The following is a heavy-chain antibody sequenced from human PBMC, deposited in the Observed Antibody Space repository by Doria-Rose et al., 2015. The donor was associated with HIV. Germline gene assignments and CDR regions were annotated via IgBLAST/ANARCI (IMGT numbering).Heavy chain of an antibody. CDR3: ARIKSSSWYHKYYFDF. CDR2: IISDDDR. Sequence: QVTLKESGPVLVKPTETLTLTCTVSGGSLSSPGMGVGWIRQPPVKALEWLAHIISDDDRSYETSLKSRLTIPRSTSKSQVILTRTDMDPVDTATYHGARIKSSSWYHKYYFDFWGQGTLVIVSA. V-gene: IGHV2-26*01. J-gene: IGHJ4*02. D-gene: IGHD6-13*01. CDR1: GGSLSSPGMG.